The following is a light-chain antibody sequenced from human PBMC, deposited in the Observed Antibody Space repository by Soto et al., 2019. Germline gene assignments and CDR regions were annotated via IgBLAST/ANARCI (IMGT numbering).Light chain of an antibody. V-gene: IGKV3-20*01. J-gene: IGKJ2*01. CDR3: QRYDGSPFYT. CDR2: GTS. CDR1: QSVDNRF. Sequence: EIVLTQSPGTLSLSPGDRATLSCRAGQSVDNRFFAWYQQKPGQAPRLLIYGTSTRATGIPDRFSGSASGTDFTLIITRLEPEDFAVYYCQRYDGSPFYTFGQGTKVEIK.